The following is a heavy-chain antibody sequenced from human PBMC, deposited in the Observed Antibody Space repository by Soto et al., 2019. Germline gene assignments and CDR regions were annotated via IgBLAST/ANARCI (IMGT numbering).Heavy chain of an antibody. V-gene: IGHV5-51*01. CDR3: ARFYDSSGYYYYYFDY. D-gene: IGHD3-22*01. Sequence: GESLKISCKGSGYSFTSYWIGWVRQMPGKGLEWMGIIYPGDSDTRYSPSFQGQVTISADKSISTAYLQMNSLRAEDTAVYYCARFYDSSGYYYYYFDYWGQGTLVTVSS. CDR2: IYPGDSDT. CDR1: GYSFTSYW. J-gene: IGHJ4*02.